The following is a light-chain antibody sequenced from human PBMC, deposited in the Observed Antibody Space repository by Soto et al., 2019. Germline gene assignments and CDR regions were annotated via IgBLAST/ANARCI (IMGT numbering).Light chain of an antibody. CDR1: ETVNDN. Sequence: EIVLTQSPASLSLSPAERATFSCRASETVNDNLAWYHQKPGQPPRVLICDAFTRATGLPERFTGRGGGTEFPLTIDNLEPEDAGFYYCQHRTDWHPFTFGQGTKLE. CDR3: QHRTDWHPFT. V-gene: IGKV3D-11*02. CDR2: DAF. J-gene: IGKJ2*01.